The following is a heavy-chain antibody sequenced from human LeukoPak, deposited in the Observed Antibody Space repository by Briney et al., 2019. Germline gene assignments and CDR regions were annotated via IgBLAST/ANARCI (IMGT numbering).Heavy chain of an antibody. CDR3: ARSAFFYGSGRGWFDT. J-gene: IGHJ5*02. Sequence: PSQTLSPTCSVSGGSTTTGPHFWGWLCQPPGEALEWIGSVYESGTTYYSPSLKSRVTLSIDESKSQLSLRLTSVTAADTAMYFCARSAFFYGSGRGWFDTWGPGTLVSVSS. D-gene: IGHD3-10*01. CDR2: VYESGTT. CDR1: GGSTTTGPHF. V-gene: IGHV4-39*01.